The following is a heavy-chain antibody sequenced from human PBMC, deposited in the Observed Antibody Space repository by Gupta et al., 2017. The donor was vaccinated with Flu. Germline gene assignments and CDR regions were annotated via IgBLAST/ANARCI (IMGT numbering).Heavy chain of an antibody. J-gene: IGHJ4*02. CDR1: GGSVNVFSYF. V-gene: IGHV4-31*03. CDR2: VHSSGNT. D-gene: IGHD1-7*01. Sequence: QLRESGTRLLTPSQTLYLTCSVSGGSVNVFSYFWSWIRQHPEKGLEWIGYVHSSGNTYYNPSLRSRLMMSIDTSKNEFSLEVTSVTAADTAMYYCARRGTYYFDFWGQGALVTVSS. CDR3: ARRGTYYFDF.